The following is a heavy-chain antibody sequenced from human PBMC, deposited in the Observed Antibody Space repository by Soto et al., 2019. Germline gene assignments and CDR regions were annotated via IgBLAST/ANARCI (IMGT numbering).Heavy chain of an antibody. Sequence: PSETLSLTGAVYGGSFSGYDCSWIRQPPWKGLEWIGEINHSGSTNYNPSLKSRVTISVDTSKNQFSLKLSSVTAAEKAVYYCARGRRGIADRPGDYCGQGTLVTVYS. CDR3: ARGRRGIADRPGDY. D-gene: IGHD6-6*01. J-gene: IGHJ4*02. V-gene: IGHV4-34*01. CDR2: INHSGST. CDR1: GGSFSGYD.